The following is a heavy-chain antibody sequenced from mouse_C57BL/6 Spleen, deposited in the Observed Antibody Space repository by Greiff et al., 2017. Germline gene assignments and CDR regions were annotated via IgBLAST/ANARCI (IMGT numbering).Heavy chain of an antibody. J-gene: IGHJ2*01. Sequence: VQLPQPGAELVMPGASVKLTCKASGYTITSYWMHWVKQRSGQGLEWIGAIDTSDSYTNYNQKFKGKSTLTVDKSSSTAYMQLSSLTSEYSAVYYCARDYGSSYYFDYGVQGTTLTVAS. CDR1: GYTITSYW. CDR3: ARDYGSSYYFDY. D-gene: IGHD1-1*01. CDR2: IDTSDSYT. V-gene: IGHV1-69*01.